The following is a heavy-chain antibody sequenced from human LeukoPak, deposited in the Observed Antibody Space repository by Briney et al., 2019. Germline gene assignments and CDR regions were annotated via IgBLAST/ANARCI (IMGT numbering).Heavy chain of an antibody. V-gene: IGHV3-9*03. CDR1: GFTFNDYA. CDR3: AKDYYYDSSGYTYFDY. CDR2: ISWNSGTI. Sequence: PGGSLRLSCVASGFTFNDYAMHWVRQAPGKGLEWVSGISWNSGTIGYADSVKGRFTISRDNAENSLYLQMNSLRAEDMAFYYCAKDYYYDSSGYTYFDYWGQGALVTVSS. J-gene: IGHJ4*02. D-gene: IGHD3-22*01.